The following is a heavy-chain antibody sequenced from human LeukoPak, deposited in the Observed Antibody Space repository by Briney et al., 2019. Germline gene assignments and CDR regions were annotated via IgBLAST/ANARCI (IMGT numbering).Heavy chain of an antibody. V-gene: IGHV4-61*02. J-gene: IGHJ5*02. CDR3: ASPPRGYTYEGGQNGFDP. CDR2: IYTSGTT. CDR1: GGSISSGSYY. Sequence: SQTLSLTCTVSGGSISSGSYYWSWIRQPAGKGLEWIGRIYTSGTTYYNPSLKSRVTISVDTSKNQFSLKLSSVTAADTAVYYWASPPRGYTYEGGQNGFDPWGQGTLVTVSS. D-gene: IGHD5-18*01.